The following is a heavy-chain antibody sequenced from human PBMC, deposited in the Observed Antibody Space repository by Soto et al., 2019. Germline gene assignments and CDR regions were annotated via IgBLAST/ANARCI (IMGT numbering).Heavy chain of an antibody. V-gene: IGHV1-69*01. D-gene: IGHD2-2*01. Sequence: QVQLVQSGAEVQKPGSSVKVSCKASGGTFSSYAISWVRQAPGQGLEWMGGIIPIFGTANYAQKFQGRVTITADESTSTAYMELSSLRSEDTAVYYCATLYCSSTSCYAGYYYYYYGMDVWGQGTTVTVSS. CDR2: IIPIFGTA. J-gene: IGHJ6*02. CDR3: ATLYCSSTSCYAGYYYYYYGMDV. CDR1: GGTFSSYA.